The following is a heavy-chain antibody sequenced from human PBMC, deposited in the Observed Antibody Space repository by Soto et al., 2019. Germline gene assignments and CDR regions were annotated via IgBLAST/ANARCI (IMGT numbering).Heavy chain of an antibody. Sequence: QVQLVESGGGVVQPGRSLRLSCAASGFTFSSYGMHWVRQAPGKGLEWVALIWFDGSNKYYADSVKGRFTISRDNAKNTLSLQMNSLRVEDTAVYYCARGTTQIDPWGQGTLVTVSS. D-gene: IGHD2-15*01. V-gene: IGHV3-33*01. CDR2: IWFDGSNK. CDR1: GFTFSSYG. J-gene: IGHJ5*02. CDR3: ARGTTQIDP.